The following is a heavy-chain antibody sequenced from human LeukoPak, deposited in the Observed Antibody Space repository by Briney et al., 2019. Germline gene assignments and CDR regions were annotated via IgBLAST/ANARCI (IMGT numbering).Heavy chain of an antibody. Sequence: GASVKVSCKASGYTFTDYYVHWVRQAPGQGLAWMGWINPNSDVTHYAQKFQGRVTLTRDTSISAAYMELSSLRSDDTAVYYCARGGVVPAARFPSDIWGQGTMVTISS. V-gene: IGHV1-2*02. CDR1: GYTFTDYY. CDR3: ARGGVVPAARFPSDI. CDR2: INPNSDVT. J-gene: IGHJ3*02. D-gene: IGHD2-2*01.